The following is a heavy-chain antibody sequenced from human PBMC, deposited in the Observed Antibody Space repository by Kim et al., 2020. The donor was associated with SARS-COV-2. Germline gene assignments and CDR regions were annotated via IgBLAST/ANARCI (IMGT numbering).Heavy chain of an antibody. CDR3: AKDLNGVFLFYP. Sequence: YYADTVKSRFTISRDKSNNSRYLQMNSLETEDTALYYCAKDLNGVFLFYPWGQGTLVTVSS. D-gene: IGHD2-8*01. V-gene: IGHV3-43*01. J-gene: IGHJ5*01.